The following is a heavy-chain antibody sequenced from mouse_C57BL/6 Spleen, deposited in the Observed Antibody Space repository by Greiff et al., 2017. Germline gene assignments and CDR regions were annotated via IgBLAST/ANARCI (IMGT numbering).Heavy chain of an antibody. Sequence: VQLQQSGAELVRPGASVKMSCKASGYTFTDYYINWVKQRPGQGLEWIARIYPGSGNTYYNEKFKGKATLTAEKSSSTAYMQLSSLTSEDSAVYFCAREGVLLWPFDYWGQGTTRTVSS. D-gene: IGHD2-1*01. J-gene: IGHJ2*01. CDR1: GYTFTDYY. CDR2: IYPGSGNT. V-gene: IGHV1-76*01. CDR3: AREGVLLWPFDY.